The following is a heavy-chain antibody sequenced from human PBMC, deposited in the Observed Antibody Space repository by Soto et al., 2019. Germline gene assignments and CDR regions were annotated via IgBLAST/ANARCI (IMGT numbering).Heavy chain of an antibody. D-gene: IGHD1-26*01. Sequence: SETLSLTCAVYGGSFSGYYWSCLRQPPGKGLEWIGEINHSGSSNYNPSLKSRVTISVDTSKNQFSLKLSSVTAADTAVYYCASLRRGGSYYYYYYGMEVWGQGTTVTVSS. CDR1: GGSFSGYY. J-gene: IGHJ6*02. V-gene: IGHV4-34*01. CDR3: ASLRRGGSYYYYYYGMEV. CDR2: INHSGSS.